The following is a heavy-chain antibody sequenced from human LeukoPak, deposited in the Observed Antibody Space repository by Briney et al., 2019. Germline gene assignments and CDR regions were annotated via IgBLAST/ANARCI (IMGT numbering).Heavy chain of an antibody. J-gene: IGHJ4*02. D-gene: IGHD1-26*01. Sequence: GGSLRLSCAASGFTFSDAWMTWVRQAPGEGLEWVCRIESRANGGTTDYAAPVKGRFTISRDDSKNTLYLQMNSLKTEDTAVYYCTTYSVGATIHSTFDFWGQGALVTVSS. CDR1: GFTFSDAW. CDR2: IESRANGGTT. V-gene: IGHV3-15*04. CDR3: TTYSVGATIHSTFDF.